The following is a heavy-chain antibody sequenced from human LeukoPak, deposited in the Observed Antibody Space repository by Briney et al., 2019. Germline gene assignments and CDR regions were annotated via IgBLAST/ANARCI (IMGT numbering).Heavy chain of an antibody. J-gene: IGHJ4*02. CDR1: GYTFTAYN. CDR2: ISPNSGGT. CDR3: ATLTRYHSNGYTSRGYNDF. D-gene: IGHD5-24*01. V-gene: IGHV1-2*02. Sequence: GASVNVSCKASGYTFTAYNMHWVRQAPGQGLEWMGRISPNSGGTDYSQKFQDRFTMTRDTSISTAYMEVSSLRSNDTAVYYCATLTRYHSNGYTSRGYNDFWGQGTLVTVSS.